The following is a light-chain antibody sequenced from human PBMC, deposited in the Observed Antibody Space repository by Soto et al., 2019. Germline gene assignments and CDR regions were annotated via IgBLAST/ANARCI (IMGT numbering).Light chain of an antibody. CDR1: QSVSGN. V-gene: IGKV3-15*01. Sequence: EIVMRQSPATLAVSPGERATLSCRASQSVSGNLAWYQQKPGQAPRLLIYGASTRATGIPARFSGSGSGTEFTLTISSLQSEDFALYYCQQYNNWLWTFGQGTKV. J-gene: IGKJ1*01. CDR2: GAS. CDR3: QQYNNWLWT.